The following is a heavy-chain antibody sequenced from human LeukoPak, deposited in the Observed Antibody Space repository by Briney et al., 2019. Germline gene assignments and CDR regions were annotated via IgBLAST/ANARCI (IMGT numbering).Heavy chain of an antibody. J-gene: IGHJ4*02. CDR3: ARGRSMITFGGVIVPYYFDY. CDR2: INHSGST. CDR1: GGSFSGYY. D-gene: IGHD3-16*02. V-gene: IGHV4-34*01. Sequence: SGTLFLTCAVYGGSFSGYYWSWIRQPPGKGLEWIGEINHSGSTNYNPSLKSRVTISVDTSKNQFSLKLSSVTAADTAVYYCARGRSMITFGGVIVPYYFDYWGQGTLVTVSS.